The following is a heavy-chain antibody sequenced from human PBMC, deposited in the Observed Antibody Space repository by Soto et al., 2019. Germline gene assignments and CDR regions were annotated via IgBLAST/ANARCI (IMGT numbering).Heavy chain of an antibody. V-gene: IGHV3-33*03. Sequence: PGGSLRLSCAASGFTFSRFGMHWVRQAPGKGLEWVAVVYYNGNDYYYADSVQGRFTISRDNSKNMLYLQMNSLRAEDTAIYYCAKDRSSSLDAFDLWGQGTMVTVSS. CDR1: GFTFSRFG. CDR3: AKDRSSSLDAFDL. J-gene: IGHJ3*01. D-gene: IGHD6-13*01. CDR2: VYYNGNDY.